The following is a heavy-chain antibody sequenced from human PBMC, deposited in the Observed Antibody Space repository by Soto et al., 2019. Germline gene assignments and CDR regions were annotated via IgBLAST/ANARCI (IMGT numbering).Heavy chain of an antibody. CDR1: GGSFSGYY. CDR2: IYYNGNT. Sequence: PSETLSLTCAVYGGSFSGYYWSWIRQPPGKGLEWVGYIYYNGNTDYNPSLKSRVTMSVDTSKNQFSLKLTSVTAADTAVYFCARGGWSVDSWGRGILVTVSS. D-gene: IGHD6-19*01. J-gene: IGHJ5*01. CDR3: ARGGWSVDS. V-gene: IGHV4-34*11.